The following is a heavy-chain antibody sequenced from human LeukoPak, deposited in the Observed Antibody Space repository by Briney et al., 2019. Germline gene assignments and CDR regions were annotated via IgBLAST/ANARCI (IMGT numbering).Heavy chain of an antibody. CDR1: GFIFSRYD. Sequence: GGSLRLSCAASGFIFSRYDMSWVRQPPEEGLEWVSTISFAGDKTAYTDSVKGRFIISRDNSKNTMYLQMNSLRAEDTAVYYCAKRRASDGSGYRAFEFWGQGTLVTVSS. V-gene: IGHV3-23*01. CDR2: ISFAGDKT. CDR3: AKRRASDGSGYRAFEF. D-gene: IGHD3-22*01. J-gene: IGHJ4*02.